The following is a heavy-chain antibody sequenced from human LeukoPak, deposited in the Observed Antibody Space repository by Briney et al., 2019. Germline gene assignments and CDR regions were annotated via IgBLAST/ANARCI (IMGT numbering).Heavy chain of an antibody. J-gene: IGHJ4*02. D-gene: IGHD2-15*01. CDR3: ARGVCSGGSCYTFDY. Sequence: PSETLSLTCAVHGGSFSGYYWSWIRQPPGKGLEWIGEINHSGSTNYNPSLKSRVTISVDTSKNQFSLKLSSVTAADTAVYYCARGVCSGGSCYTFDYWGQGTLVTVSS. CDR2: INHSGST. CDR1: GGSFSGYY. V-gene: IGHV4-34*01.